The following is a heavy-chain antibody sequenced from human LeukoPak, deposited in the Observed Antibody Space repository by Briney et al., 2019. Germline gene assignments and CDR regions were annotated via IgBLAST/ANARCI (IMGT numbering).Heavy chain of an antibody. V-gene: IGHV5-51*01. CDR2: IYPGGSDT. Sequence: GESLKISCKGSGYSFTSYWIGWVRQMPGKGLEWMGIIYPGGSDTRYSPSFQGQVTISADKSISTAYLQWSSLKASDTAMYYCAKCSSTSCYGFDYWGQGTLVTVSS. J-gene: IGHJ4*02. D-gene: IGHD2-2*01. CDR1: GYSFTSYW. CDR3: AKCSSTSCYGFDY.